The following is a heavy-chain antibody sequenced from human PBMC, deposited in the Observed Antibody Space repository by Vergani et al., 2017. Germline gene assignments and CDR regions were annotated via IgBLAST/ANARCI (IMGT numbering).Heavy chain of an antibody. J-gene: IGHJ6*03. Sequence: QVQLVQSGAEVKKPGASVKVSCKASGYTFTGYYMHWVRQAPGQGLEWMGWINTNNGNPTYAQGFTGRFVFSLDTSVSTAYLQISSLKAEDTAVYYCARDSGTAHRRGLITMVRGVTLLPYYYYYMDVWGKGTTVTVSS. CDR1: GYTFTGYY. D-gene: IGHD3-10*01. CDR2: INTNNGNP. V-gene: IGHV7-4-1*02. CDR3: ARDSGTAHRRGLITMVRGVTLLPYYYYYMDV.